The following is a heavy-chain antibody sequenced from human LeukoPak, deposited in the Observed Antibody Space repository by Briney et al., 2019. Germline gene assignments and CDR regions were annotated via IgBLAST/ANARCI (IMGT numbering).Heavy chain of an antibody. CDR3: ARGGLAAAGPVWFDP. CDR1: GFTFSSYA. D-gene: IGHD6-13*01. J-gene: IGHJ5*02. Sequence: PGGSLRLSCAASGFTFSSYAMHWVRQAPGKGLEWVAVISYDGSNKYYADSVKGRFTISRDNAKNSLYLQMNSLRAEDTAVYYCARGGLAAAGPVWFDPWGQGTLVTVSS. V-gene: IGHV3-30-3*01. CDR2: ISYDGSNK.